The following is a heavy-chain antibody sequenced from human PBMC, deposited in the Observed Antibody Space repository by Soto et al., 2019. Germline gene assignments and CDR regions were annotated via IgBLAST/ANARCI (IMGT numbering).Heavy chain of an antibody. CDR1: GFTFRSYA. CDR3: ATQHDCNGGRCYSDR. Sequence: EVQLLESGGGLIQPGGSLRLSCAASGFTFRSYAMTCVRQAPGKGLEWVSVVSGSGGSTHYADSVKGRFTISRDNSKNTLLLTMNSLRADDTAVYYCATQHDCNGGRCYSDRWGQGTLVTVSS. D-gene: IGHD2-15*01. J-gene: IGHJ4*02. V-gene: IGHV3-23*01. CDR2: VSGSGGST.